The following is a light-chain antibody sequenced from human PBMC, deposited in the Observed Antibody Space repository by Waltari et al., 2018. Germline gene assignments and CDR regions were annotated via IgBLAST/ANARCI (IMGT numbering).Light chain of an antibody. CDR3: ATWDDSLRGWV. CDR1: SSNVGTNY. V-gene: IGLV1-47*01. Sequence: QSVLTQPPSVSGTPGQRITISCSGSSSNVGTNYVHWYQQLSGTAPKLLIYKDDRGPSGVPDRFSGSKSGTSASLAISGLRSEDEADYHCATWDDSLRGWVFGGMTKLTVL. CDR2: KDD. J-gene: IGLJ3*02.